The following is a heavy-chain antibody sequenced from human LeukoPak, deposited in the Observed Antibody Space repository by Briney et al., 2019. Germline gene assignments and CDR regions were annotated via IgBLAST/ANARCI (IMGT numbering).Heavy chain of an antibody. V-gene: IGHV3-23*01. CDR1: GFTFSSYW. CDR3: AKTRPLDSSSWSHGDY. D-gene: IGHD6-13*01. CDR2: ISGSGDST. Sequence: GGSLRLSCAASGFTFSSYWMSWVRQAPGKGLEWVSAISGSGDSTYYGDSVKGRFTISRDNSKNTLYLQMNSLRAEDTAVYYCAKTRPLDSSSWSHGDYWGQGTLVTASS. J-gene: IGHJ4*02.